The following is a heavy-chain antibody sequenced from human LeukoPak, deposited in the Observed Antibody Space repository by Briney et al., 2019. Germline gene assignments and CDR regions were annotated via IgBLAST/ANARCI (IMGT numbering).Heavy chain of an antibody. CDR3: AKQPYYGSGSSIDY. CDR1: GFTVSSNY. V-gene: IGHV3-53*01. J-gene: IGHJ4*02. CDR2: IYSGGST. D-gene: IGHD3-10*01. Sequence: PGGSLRLSCAASGFTVSSNYMSWVRQAPGKGLEWVSVIYSGGSTYYADSVKGRFTISRDNSKNTLYLQMNSLRAEDTAVYYCAKQPYYGSGSSIDYWGQGTLVTVSS.